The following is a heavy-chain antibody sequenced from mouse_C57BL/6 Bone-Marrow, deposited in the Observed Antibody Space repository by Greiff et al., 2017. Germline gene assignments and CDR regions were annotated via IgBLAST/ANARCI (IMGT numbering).Heavy chain of an antibody. CDR1: GYTFTGYW. CDR3: ARVGPWYFDV. J-gene: IGHJ1*03. V-gene: IGHV1-9*01. CDR2: ILPGSGST. Sequence: QVQLQQSGAELMKPGASVKLSCKATGYTFTGYWIEWVKQRPGHGLEWIGEILPGSGSTNYNEKFKGKATFTADTSSTTAYMHLSSLTTEDSASYDCARVGPWYFDVWGTGTTVTVSS.